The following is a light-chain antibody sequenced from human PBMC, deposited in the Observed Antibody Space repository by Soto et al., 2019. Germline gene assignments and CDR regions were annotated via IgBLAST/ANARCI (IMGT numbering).Light chain of an antibody. CDR3: QQYGSSPLT. Sequence: EIVLTQSPGTLSLSPGDGATLSCRASQSVSFSYLAWYQQKPGQAPRLLIYGASSRATGIPDRFSGSESGTDFTLTISRLEPEDFAVYYCQQYGSSPLTFGVGTQVEI. J-gene: IGKJ4*01. V-gene: IGKV3-20*01. CDR2: GAS. CDR1: QSVSFSY.